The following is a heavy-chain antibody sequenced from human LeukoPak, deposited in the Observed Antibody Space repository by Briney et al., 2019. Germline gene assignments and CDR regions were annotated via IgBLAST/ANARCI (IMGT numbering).Heavy chain of an antibody. CDR2: IYYSGST. Sequence: SETLSLTCTVSGGSVSSGSYYWSWIRQPPGKGLEWIGYIYYSGSTNYNPSLKSRVTISVDTSKNQFSLKLSSVTAADTAVYYCAREGSTRPYHYYYGMDVWGQGTTVTVSS. V-gene: IGHV4-61*01. CDR3: AREGSTRPYHYYYGMDV. D-gene: IGHD5-24*01. J-gene: IGHJ6*02. CDR1: GGSVSSGSYY.